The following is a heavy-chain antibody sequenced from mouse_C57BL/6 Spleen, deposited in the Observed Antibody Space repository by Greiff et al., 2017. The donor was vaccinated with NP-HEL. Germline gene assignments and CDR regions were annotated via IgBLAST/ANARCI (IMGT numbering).Heavy chain of an antibody. Sequence: VQLKQSGPELVKPGASVKISCKASGYSFTDYNMNWVKQSNGKSLEWIGVINPNYGTTSYNQKFKGKATLTVDQSSSTAYMQLNSLTSEDSAVYYCASNYYGSSFPFDYWGQGTTLTVSS. CDR3: ASNYYGSSFPFDY. J-gene: IGHJ2*01. D-gene: IGHD1-1*01. CDR2: INPNYGTT. CDR1: GYSFTDYN. V-gene: IGHV1-39*01.